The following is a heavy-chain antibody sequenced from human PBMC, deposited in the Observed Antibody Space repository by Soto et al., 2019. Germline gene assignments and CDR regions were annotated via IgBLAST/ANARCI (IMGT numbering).Heavy chain of an antibody. CDR3: ARDSHRYDDYPYYFDY. CDR2: ISYDGSNK. J-gene: IGHJ4*02. D-gene: IGHD4-17*01. CDR1: GFTFSSYA. Sequence: QVHLVESGGGVVQPGRSLRLSCAASGFTFSSYAMHWVRQAPGKGLEWVAVISYDGSNKYYADSVKGRFTISKDNSRNXLYLQMNSRRAEDTAVYYCARDSHRYDDYPYYFDYWGQGTLVTVSS. V-gene: IGHV3-30-3*01.